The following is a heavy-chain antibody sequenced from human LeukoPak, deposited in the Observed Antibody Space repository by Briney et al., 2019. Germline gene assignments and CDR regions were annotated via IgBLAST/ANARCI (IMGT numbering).Heavy chain of an antibody. CDR1: GGSFSDYY. D-gene: IGHD6-19*01. CDR3: ARGCPRSEVGTVAGTCYFDY. CDR2: INHSGST. Sequence: SETLSLICAVYGGSFSDYYWSWIRQPPGKGLEWIGEINHSGSTNYSPSLKSRVTISVDTSKNQFSLKLTSVTAADTAVYYCARGCPRSEVGTVAGTCYFDYWGQGTPVTVSS. J-gene: IGHJ4*02. V-gene: IGHV4-34*01.